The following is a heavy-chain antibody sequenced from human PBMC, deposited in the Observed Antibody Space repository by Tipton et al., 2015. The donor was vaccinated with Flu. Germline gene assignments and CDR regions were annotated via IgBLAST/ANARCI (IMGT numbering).Heavy chain of an antibody. D-gene: IGHD5-18*01. J-gene: IGHJ6*02. CDR3: AKSDSSGSYYHYGMDV. Sequence: CAASGFAFNSYGMHWVRQAPGKGLEWVAVISYDGSTKYYADSVKGRFTISRDSSKNTLYLQMNSLRGEDTAVYYCAKSDSSGSYYHYGMDVWGQGTTVTVSS. CDR2: ISYDGSTK. V-gene: IGHV3-30*18. CDR1: GFAFNSYG.